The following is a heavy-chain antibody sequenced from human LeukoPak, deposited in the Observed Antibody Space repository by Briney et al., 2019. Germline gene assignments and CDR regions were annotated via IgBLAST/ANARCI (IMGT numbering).Heavy chain of an antibody. CDR2: IWYDGSKE. CDR3: ARYISHKIDSHGYLDY. D-gene: IGHD3-22*01. J-gene: IGHJ4*02. Sequence: GRSLRLSCAASGFTFSRNGMHWVRQAPGKGLEWVAVIWYDGSKEYYRDSVRGRFTISRDNSESTLFLQMNSLTAEDTAVYYCARYISHKIDSHGYLDYWGQGTLVTVSS. V-gene: IGHV3-33*01. CDR1: GFTFSRNG.